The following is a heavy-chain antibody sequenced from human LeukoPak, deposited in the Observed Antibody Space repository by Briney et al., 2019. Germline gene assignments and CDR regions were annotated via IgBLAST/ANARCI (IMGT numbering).Heavy chain of an antibody. CDR3: ARDLSNYYDSSGYFDY. CDR1: GGSISSYY. Sequence: SETLSLTCTVSGGSISSYYWSWIRQSPGKGLEWIAYIYYSGSTNYNPSLKSRVTISVDTSKNQFSLKLSSVTAADTAVYYCARDLSNYYDSSGYFDYWGQGTLVTVSS. CDR2: IYYSGST. D-gene: IGHD3-22*01. J-gene: IGHJ4*02. V-gene: IGHV4-59*12.